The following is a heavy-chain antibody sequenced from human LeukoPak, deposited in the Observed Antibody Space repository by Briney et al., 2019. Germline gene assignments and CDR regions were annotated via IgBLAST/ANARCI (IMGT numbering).Heavy chain of an antibody. D-gene: IGHD6-19*01. J-gene: IGHJ5*02. V-gene: IGHV1-2*02. CDR3: ARDTAVAGYNWFDP. CDR2: INPNSGGT. CDR1: GYTFTGYY. Sequence: GASVKVSCKASGYTFTGYYMHWVRQAPGQGLEWMGWINPNSGGTNYAQKFQGRVTMTRDTSISTAYMELSRLRSDDTAVYYCARDTAVAGYNWFDPWGQGTLVTVSS.